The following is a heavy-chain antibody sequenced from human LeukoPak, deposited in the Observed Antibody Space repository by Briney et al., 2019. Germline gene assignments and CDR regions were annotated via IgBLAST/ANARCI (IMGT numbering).Heavy chain of an antibody. D-gene: IGHD6-19*01. J-gene: IGHJ4*02. CDR3: ASTYSSGWSLVDY. CDR2: ISSSSSYI. V-gene: IGHV3-21*01. CDR1: GFTFSSYS. Sequence: GGSLRLSCAASGFTFSSYSMNWVRQAPGKGLEWVSSISSSSSYIYYADSVKGRFTISRDNAKNSLYLQMNSLRAEDTAVYYCASTYSSGWSLVDYWGQGTLVTVSS.